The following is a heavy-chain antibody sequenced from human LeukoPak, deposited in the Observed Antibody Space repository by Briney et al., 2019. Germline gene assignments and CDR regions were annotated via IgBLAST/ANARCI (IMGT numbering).Heavy chain of an antibody. D-gene: IGHD2-15*01. J-gene: IGHJ4*02. CDR2: AYYSGST. CDR1: GGSISSYH. CDR3: ARLGWTSSGGSWYFDY. V-gene: IGHV4-59*01. Sequence: SETLSLTCTVSGGSISSYHWSWIRQPPGKGLEWIGYAYYSGSTSYNPSLKSRVTISVDTPKNQFSLKLSSVTAADTAMYYCARLGWTSSGGSWYFDYWGQGTLVTVSS.